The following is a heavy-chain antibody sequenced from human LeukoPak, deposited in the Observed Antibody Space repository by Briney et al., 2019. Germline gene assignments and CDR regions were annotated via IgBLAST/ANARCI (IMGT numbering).Heavy chain of an antibody. J-gene: IGHJ4*02. CDR3: ARALEGYYDILTGYYLFDY. V-gene: IGHV1-69*13. CDR2: IIPIFGTA. D-gene: IGHD3-9*01. CDR1: GGTFSSYA. Sequence: ASVKVSCKASGGTFSSYAISWVRQAPGQGLEWMGGIIPIFGTANYAQKFQGRVTITADESTSTAYMELSSLRSEDTAVYYCARALEGYYDILTGYYLFDYWGQGTLVTVSS.